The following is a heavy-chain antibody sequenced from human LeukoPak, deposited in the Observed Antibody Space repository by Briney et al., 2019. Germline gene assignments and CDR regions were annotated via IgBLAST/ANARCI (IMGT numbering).Heavy chain of an antibody. Sequence: SETLSLTCTVSGGSISSYYWSWIRQPPGKGLEWIGYIYYSGSTNYNPSLKSRVTISVDTSKNQFSLKLSSVTAADTAVYYCARGKGIAAAGTCDYWGQGTLVTVSS. CDR2: IYYSGST. CDR3: ARGKGIAAAGTCDY. D-gene: IGHD6-13*01. J-gene: IGHJ4*02. V-gene: IGHV4-59*01. CDR1: GGSISSYY.